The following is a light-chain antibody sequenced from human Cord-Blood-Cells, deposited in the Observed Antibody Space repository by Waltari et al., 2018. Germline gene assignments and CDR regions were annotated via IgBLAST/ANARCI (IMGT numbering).Light chain of an antibody. V-gene: IGKV1-9*01. Sequence: DIPFTQSPSLLSASVGERATVTGQASQGISSYLAWYQQKQGNAPNLLNNAASTLQSRVPSRFSGGGSETEFTLTISSLQPEYFATYYCQQLNSYPQTCGGGTKVEIK. CDR2: AAS. CDR3: QQLNSYPQT. CDR1: QGISSY. J-gene: IGKJ4*01.